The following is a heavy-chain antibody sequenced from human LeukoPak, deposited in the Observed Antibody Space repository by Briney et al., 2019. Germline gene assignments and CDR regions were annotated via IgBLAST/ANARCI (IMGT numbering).Heavy chain of an antibody. CDR3: AKRYCSGGSCQYYYYGMDV. J-gene: IGHJ6*02. D-gene: IGHD2-15*01. CDR2: IYSGGST. CDR1: GFTVSSNY. Sequence: GGSLRLSCAASGFTVSSNYMSWVRQAPGKGLEWVSVIYSGGSTYYADSVKGRFTISRDNSKNTLYLQMNSLRAEDTAVYYCAKRYCSGGSCQYYYYGMDVWGQGTTVTVSS. V-gene: IGHV3-53*01.